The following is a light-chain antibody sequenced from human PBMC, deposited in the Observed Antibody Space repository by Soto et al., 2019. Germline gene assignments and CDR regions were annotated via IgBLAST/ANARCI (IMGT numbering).Light chain of an antibody. Sequence: DIQMTQSPSTLSASVGDRVTFTCRASQSIDTWLAWYQQKPGKAPNLLVYKASTLESGVPSRFSGSGFGTEFTLTISSLQPDDFATYYCQQYNSFPYTFGQGIRLEIK. J-gene: IGKJ2*01. CDR1: QSIDTW. V-gene: IGKV1-5*03. CDR2: KAS. CDR3: QQYNSFPYT.